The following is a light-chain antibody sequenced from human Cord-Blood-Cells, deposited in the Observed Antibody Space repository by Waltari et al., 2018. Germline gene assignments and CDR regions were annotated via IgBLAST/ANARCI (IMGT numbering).Light chain of an antibody. CDR3: QAWDSSLAV. CDR2: QDS. Sequence: SYELTQPPSVSVSPGQTASITCSGDKLGDKYACWYKQKPGQSPVLVIYQDSKRPSGIPERFSGSNSGNTATLTISGTQAMDEADYYCQAWDSSLAVFGGGTQLTVL. J-gene: IGLJ7*01. V-gene: IGLV3-1*01. CDR1: KLGDKY.